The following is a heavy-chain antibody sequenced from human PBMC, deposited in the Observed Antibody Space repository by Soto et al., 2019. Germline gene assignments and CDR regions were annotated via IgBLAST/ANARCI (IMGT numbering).Heavy chain of an antibody. V-gene: IGHV4-34*01. CDR3: ARGQAAAGRPHSYYFDY. CDR2: INHSGST. D-gene: IGHD6-13*01. J-gene: IGHJ4*02. Sequence: QVQLQQWGAGLLKPSETLSLTCAVYGGSFSGYYWCWIRQPPGKGLEWIGEINHSGSTNYNPSLKSRVTISVXXSXNXXSLKLTSVTAADTAVYYCARGQAAAGRPHSYYFDYWSQGTLVTVSS. CDR1: GGSFSGYY.